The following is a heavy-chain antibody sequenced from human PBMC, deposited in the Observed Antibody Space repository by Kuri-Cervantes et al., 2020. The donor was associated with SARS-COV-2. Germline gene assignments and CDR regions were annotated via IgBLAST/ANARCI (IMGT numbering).Heavy chain of an antibody. D-gene: IGHD2-2*02. J-gene: IGHJ6*03. V-gene: IGHV1-69*05. CDR1: GGTFSSYA. CDR3: ARGMDIVVVPAAIEGGGWYYYMDV. CDR2: IIPIFGTV. Sequence: SVKVSCKASGGTFSSYAISWVRQAPGQGLEWMGGIIPIFGTVNYAQKFQGRVTITTDESTSTAYMELSSLRSEDTAVYYCARGMDIVVVPAAIEGGGWYYYMDVWGKGTTVTVSS.